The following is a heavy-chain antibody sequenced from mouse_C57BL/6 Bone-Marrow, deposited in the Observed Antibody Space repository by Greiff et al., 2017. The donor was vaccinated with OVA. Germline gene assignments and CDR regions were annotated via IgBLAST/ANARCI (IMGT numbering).Heavy chain of an antibody. Sequence: EVKLVESGPGLAKPSQSLSLTCSVTGYSITSDYWNWIRKFPGNKLEYMGYISYSGSTSYNPSLNSRISITRDTTKNQYYLQLNSVTTEDTDTYYGARFQYHECAMDYWGQGTSVTVSS. J-gene: IGHJ4*01. D-gene: IGHD5-1*01. CDR2: ISYSGST. V-gene: IGHV3-8*01. CDR3: ARFQYHECAMDY. CDR1: GYSITSDY.